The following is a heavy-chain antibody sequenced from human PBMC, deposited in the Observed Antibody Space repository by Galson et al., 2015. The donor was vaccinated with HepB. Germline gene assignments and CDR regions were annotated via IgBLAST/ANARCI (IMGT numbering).Heavy chain of an antibody. CDR3: SRGYPAPLDY. D-gene: IGHD5-18*01. J-gene: IGHJ4*02. CDR2: IAIGGET. V-gene: IGHV3-13*01. CDR1: GFTFSNYD. Sequence: SLRLCCAASGFTFSNYDMHWVRQATGEGLQWVAGIAIGGETYYSDSARGRFTVSRENAKNSFYLQMNSLTAGDTALYYCSRGYPAPLDYWGQGTLVIVSS.